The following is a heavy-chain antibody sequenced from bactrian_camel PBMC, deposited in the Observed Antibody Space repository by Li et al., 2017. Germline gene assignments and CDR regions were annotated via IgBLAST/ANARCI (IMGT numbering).Heavy chain of an antibody. CDR3: VKGFSD. V-gene: IGHV3S1*01. J-gene: IGHJ4*01. CDR1: GFTFSNYG. CDR2: VDSEGDTT. Sequence: HVQLVESGGGLVQPGGSLRLSCAVSGFTFSNYGMTWVRQAPGQGLEWVSQVDSEGDTTYYSDSVKGRFTISRDIAKDMTYLQMNSLKSEDTALYYCVKGFSDWGQGTQVTVS.